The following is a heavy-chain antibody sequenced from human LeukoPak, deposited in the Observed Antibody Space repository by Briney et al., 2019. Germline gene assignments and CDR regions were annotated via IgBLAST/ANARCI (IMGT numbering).Heavy chain of an antibody. CDR1: GFTFSDYY. D-gene: IGHD6-13*01. CDR2: ISSSGNTT. V-gene: IGHV3-11*01. J-gene: IGHJ4*02. Sequence: GESLRLSCAASGFTFSDYYMSWIRQAPGKGLEWVSYISSSGNTTYYADSVKGRFTISRDNAKNSLYLQMNSLRAEDTAVYYCARDGGSSWYFDYWGQGTLVTVSS. CDR3: ARDGGSSWYFDY.